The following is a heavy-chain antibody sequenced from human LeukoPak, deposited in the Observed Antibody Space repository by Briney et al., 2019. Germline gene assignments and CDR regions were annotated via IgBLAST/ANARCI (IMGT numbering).Heavy chain of an antibody. CDR3: ARAMVRGVIITGAFDI. V-gene: IGHV1-2*02. CDR1: GYTFTGYY. Sequence: EASVKVSCKASGYTFTGYYMHWVRQAPGQGLEWMGWINPNSGGTNYAQKFQGRVTMTRDTSISTAYMELSRLRSDDTAVYYCARAMVRGVIITGAFDIWGQGTMVTVSS. CDR2: INPNSGGT. D-gene: IGHD3-10*01. J-gene: IGHJ3*02.